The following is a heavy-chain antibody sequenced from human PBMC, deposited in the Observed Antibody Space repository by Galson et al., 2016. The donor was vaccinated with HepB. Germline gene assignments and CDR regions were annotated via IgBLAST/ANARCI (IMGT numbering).Heavy chain of an antibody. CDR3: AGVGGAATNWFDA. Sequence: SETLSLTCGVNGGSFNPYYWSWIRQPPGKGLEWIGEVNHSGSTKYNPSLKSRVTISVDTSKSQFSLNLTSMTAADTAVYYFAGVGGAATNWFDAWGQGTLVTVSS. CDR1: GGSFNPYY. J-gene: IGHJ5*02. CDR2: VNHSGST. D-gene: IGHD3-16*01. V-gene: IGHV4-34*01.